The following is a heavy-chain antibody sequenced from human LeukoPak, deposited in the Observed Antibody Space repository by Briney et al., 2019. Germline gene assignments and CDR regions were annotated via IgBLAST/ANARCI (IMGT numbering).Heavy chain of an antibody. J-gene: IGHJ6*03. CDR2: ISSSSSYI. Sequence: GGSLRLSCVASGFTFNNYDMNWVRQAPGKGLEWVSCISSSSSYIYYADSLKGRFTISRGNAKNSLYLQMNSLRAEDTALYHCAREGGYSYGYGYYYYVDVWGKGTTVTISS. V-gene: IGHV3-21*04. CDR1: GFTFNNYD. D-gene: IGHD5-18*01. CDR3: AREGGYSYGYGYYYYVDV.